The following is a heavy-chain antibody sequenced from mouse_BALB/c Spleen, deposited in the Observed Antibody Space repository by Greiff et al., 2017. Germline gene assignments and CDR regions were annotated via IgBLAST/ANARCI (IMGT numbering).Heavy chain of an antibody. D-gene: IGHD2-14*01. CDR2: ISSGGSYT. V-gene: IGHV5-6*01. CDR1: GFTFSSYG. Sequence: EVQRVESGRDLVKPGGSLKLSCAASGFTFSSYGMSWVRQTPDKRLEWVATISSGGSYTYYPDSVKGRFTISRDNAKNTLYLQMSSLKSEDTAMYYCARQNYRYDWFAYWGQGTLVTVSA. J-gene: IGHJ3*01. CDR3: ARQNYRYDWFAY.